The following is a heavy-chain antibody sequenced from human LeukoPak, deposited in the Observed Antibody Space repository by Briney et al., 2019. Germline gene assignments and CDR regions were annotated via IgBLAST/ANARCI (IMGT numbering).Heavy chain of an antibody. CDR2: LIGSGGTT. V-gene: IGHV3-23*01. CDR3: AKAVDTAMVFSQLDY. CDR1: GFTFNIFW. D-gene: IGHD5-18*01. Sequence: SGGSLRLSCAASGFTFNIFWMSWVRQTPGRGLEWVSALIGSGGTTYYADSVKGRFTISRDNSKNTLYLQMNSLRAEDTAVYYCAKAVDTAMVFSQLDYWGQGTLVTVSS. J-gene: IGHJ4*02.